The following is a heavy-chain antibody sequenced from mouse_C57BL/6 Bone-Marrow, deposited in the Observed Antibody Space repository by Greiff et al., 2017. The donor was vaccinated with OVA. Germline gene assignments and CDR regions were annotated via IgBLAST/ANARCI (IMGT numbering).Heavy chain of an antibody. Sequence: ESGPGLVKPSQSLSLTCSVTGYSITSGYYWNWIRQFPGNKLEWMGYISYDGSNNYNPSLKNRISITRDTSKNQFFLKLNSVTTEDTATYDCAREAYYRTLYAMDYWGQGTSVTVSS. CDR1: GYSITSGYY. CDR2: ISYDGSN. D-gene: IGHD2-14*01. CDR3: AREAYYRTLYAMDY. J-gene: IGHJ4*01. V-gene: IGHV3-6*01.